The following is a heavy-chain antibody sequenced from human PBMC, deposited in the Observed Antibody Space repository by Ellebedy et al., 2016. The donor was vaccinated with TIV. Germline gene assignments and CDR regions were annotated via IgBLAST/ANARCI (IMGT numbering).Heavy chain of an antibody. D-gene: IGHD3-10*01. V-gene: IGHV3-33*01. CDR3: AGQFGEYGTFDP. J-gene: IGHJ5*02. CDR1: GFTFSSYG. Sequence: GESLKISCAASGFTFSSYGMHWVRQAPGKGLEWLAVIWYDGSNNYYADSVKGRFNISRDNSKNTLYLQMNSLRAEDTDVYYCAGQFGEYGTFDPWGQGTLVTVSS. CDR2: IWYDGSNN.